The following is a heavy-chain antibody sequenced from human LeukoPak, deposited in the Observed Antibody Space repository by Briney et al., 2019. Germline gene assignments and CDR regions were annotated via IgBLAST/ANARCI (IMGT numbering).Heavy chain of an antibody. CDR3: ARALPYYYYGMDV. CDR1: GGSLSGYH. J-gene: IGHJ6*02. CDR2: INHSGST. V-gene: IGHV4-34*01. Sequence: SETLSLTCAVYGGSLSGYHWSLIRQPPGKGLEGVGEINHSGSTNYSPSLKSRVTISVDTSKIQFSLKLSSVTAADTAVYYCARALPYYYYGMDVWGQGTTVTVSS.